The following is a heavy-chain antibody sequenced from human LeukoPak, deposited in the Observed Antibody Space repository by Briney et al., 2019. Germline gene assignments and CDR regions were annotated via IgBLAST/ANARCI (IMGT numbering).Heavy chain of an antibody. CDR2: IYYSGST. J-gene: IGHJ4*02. V-gene: IGHV4-39*01. Sequence: PSETLSLTCTVSSGSISSSYYRGWIRQPPGKGLEWIGSIYYSGSTYYNPSLKSRVTISVDTSKNQFSLKLSSVTASDTAVYYCARSSRAGGFDYWGQGTLVTVSS. D-gene: IGHD3-16*01. CDR1: SGSISSSYY. CDR3: ARSSRAGGFDY.